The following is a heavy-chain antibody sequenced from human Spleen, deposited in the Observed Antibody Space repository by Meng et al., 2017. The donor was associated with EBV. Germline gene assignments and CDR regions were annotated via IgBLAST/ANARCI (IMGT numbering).Heavy chain of an antibody. V-gene: IGHV1-69*01. CDR3: ASESGRGFTPDY. CDR2: LIPVVDAT. D-gene: IGHD2-15*01. Sequence: VALVPSGAEVKKPGSQWKVSCTPSGVTFSTDAVSWVRQAPGQGLEWMRGLIPVVDATHYARKFQDRVSIFADESTSAHYMELSSLRSDDTAVYYCASESGRGFTPDYWGQGTLVTVSS. J-gene: IGHJ4*02. CDR1: GVTFSTDA.